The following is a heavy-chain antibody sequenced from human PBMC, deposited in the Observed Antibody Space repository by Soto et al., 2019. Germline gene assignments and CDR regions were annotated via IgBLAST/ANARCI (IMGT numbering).Heavy chain of an antibody. CDR1: GFTFSSYA. Sequence: GGSLRLSCAASGFTFSSYAMHWVRQAPGKGLEWVAVISYDGSNKYYADSVKGRFTISRDNSKNTLYLQMNSLRAEDTAVYYCARTTVVTHWFDPWGQGTLVTVSS. CDR3: ARTTVVTHWFDP. V-gene: IGHV3-30-3*01. J-gene: IGHJ5*02. D-gene: IGHD4-17*01. CDR2: ISYDGSNK.